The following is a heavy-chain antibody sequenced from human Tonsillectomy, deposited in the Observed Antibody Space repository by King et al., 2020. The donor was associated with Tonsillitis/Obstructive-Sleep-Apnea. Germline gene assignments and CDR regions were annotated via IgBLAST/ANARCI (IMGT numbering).Heavy chain of an antibody. J-gene: IGHJ4*02. CDR1: GFTFSSYE. Sequence: QLVQSGGGLVQPGGSLRLSCAASGFTFSSYEMNWVRQAPGKGLEWVSYISTSGSTIYYADSVKGRFTISRDNAKNALYLQMNSLRAEDTAVYYCAREDTTMVELGYWGQGTLVTVSS. CDR2: ISTSGSTI. D-gene: IGHD5-18*01. CDR3: AREDTTMVELGY. V-gene: IGHV3-48*03.